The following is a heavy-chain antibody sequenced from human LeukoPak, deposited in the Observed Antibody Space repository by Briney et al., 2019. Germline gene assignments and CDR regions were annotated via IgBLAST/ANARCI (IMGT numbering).Heavy chain of an antibody. J-gene: IGHJ4*02. CDR3: ARGGAAMAYY. CDR1: GFNFSSYW. V-gene: IGHV3-74*01. CDR2: INSDGSST. Sequence: GGSLRLSCAASGFNFSSYWMHWVRQAPGKGLVRVSRINSDGSSTSYADSMKGRFTISRDNAKNTLYLQMNSLRVEDTAVYYCARGGAAMAYYWGQGTLVTVSS. D-gene: IGHD5-18*01.